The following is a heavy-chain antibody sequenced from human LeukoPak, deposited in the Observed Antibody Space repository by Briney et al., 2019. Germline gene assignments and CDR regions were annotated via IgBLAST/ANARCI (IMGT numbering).Heavy chain of an antibody. CDR1: GFTFSSYG. Sequence: GRSLRLSCAASGFTFSSYGMHWVRQAPGKGLEWVSYISSSSSTIYYADSVKGRFTISRDNAKNSLYLQMNSLRAEDTAVYYCARDWADSGSYLLGYYYGMDVWGQGTTVTVSS. CDR3: ARDWADSGSYLLGYYYGMDV. CDR2: ISSSSSTI. J-gene: IGHJ6*02. D-gene: IGHD1-26*01. V-gene: IGHV3-48*01.